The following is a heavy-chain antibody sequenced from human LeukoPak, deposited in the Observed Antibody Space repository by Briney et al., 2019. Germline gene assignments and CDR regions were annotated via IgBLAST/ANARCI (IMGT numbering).Heavy chain of an antibody. CDR3: ARGRPYSSSLNY. CDR2: INPNSGGT. Sequence: GASVKVSCKASGYIFTGYYIHWVRQAPGQGLEWIGWINPNSGGTNYAQIFQGRVTMTRDTSIRTAYMELSSLRSEDTAVYYCARGRPYSSSLNYWGQGTLVTVSS. J-gene: IGHJ4*02. CDR1: GYIFTGYY. V-gene: IGHV1-2*02. D-gene: IGHD6-13*01.